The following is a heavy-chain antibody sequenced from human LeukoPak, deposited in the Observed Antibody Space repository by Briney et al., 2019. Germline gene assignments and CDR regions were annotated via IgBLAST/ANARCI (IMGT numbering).Heavy chain of an antibody. D-gene: IGHD1-26*01. CDR3: ARGRSGSYRELAY. Sequence: ASVKVSCKASGYTFTGYYMHWVRQAPGQGLEWMGWINPNSGGTNYAQNFQGRVTMTRDTSISTAYMELSRLRSDDTAVYYCARGRSGSYRELAYWGQGTLVTVSS. CDR2: INPNSGGT. J-gene: IGHJ4*02. V-gene: IGHV1-2*02. CDR1: GYTFTGYY.